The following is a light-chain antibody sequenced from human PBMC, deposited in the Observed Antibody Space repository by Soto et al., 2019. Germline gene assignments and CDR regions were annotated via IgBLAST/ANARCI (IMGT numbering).Light chain of an antibody. Sequence: QSVLTQPASVSGSDGQSITISCTGSSSDVGSYNHVSWYQQRPGKAPKFMIYEGNKRPSGVSNRFSGSKSRNTASLTISGLQGDVEADYYCCSYAGGSSYVFGAGTKLTVL. CDR3: CSYAGGSSYV. V-gene: IGLV2-23*01. CDR2: EGN. CDR1: SSDVGSYNH. J-gene: IGLJ1*01.